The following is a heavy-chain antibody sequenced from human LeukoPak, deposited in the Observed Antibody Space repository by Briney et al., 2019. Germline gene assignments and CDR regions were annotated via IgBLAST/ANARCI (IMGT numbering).Heavy chain of an antibody. D-gene: IGHD1-26*01. V-gene: IGHV3-74*01. Sequence: GGSLRLSCAASGLTFSSHWMHWVRQAPGKGLVWVSRITNDGSSTTYADSVKGRFTISRDNSKNTLYLQMNSLRAEDTAVYYCAKDRRGSYYFDYWGQGTLVTVSS. J-gene: IGHJ4*02. CDR3: AKDRRGSYYFDY. CDR2: ITNDGSST. CDR1: GLTFSSHW.